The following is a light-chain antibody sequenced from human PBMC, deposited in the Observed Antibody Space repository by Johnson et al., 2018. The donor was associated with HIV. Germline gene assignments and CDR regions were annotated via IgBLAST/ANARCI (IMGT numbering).Light chain of an antibody. J-gene: IGLJ1*01. CDR1: SSNIGNNY. Sequence: QPVLTQPPSVSAAPGQKVTISCSGSSSNIGNNYVSWYQQLPGTAPKLLIYDNNKRPSGIPDRFSASKSGTSATLVITGLQTGDEADYYCGAWDSSLSAHFVFGTGTKVTVL. CDR2: DNN. CDR3: GAWDSSLSAHFV. V-gene: IGLV1-51*01.